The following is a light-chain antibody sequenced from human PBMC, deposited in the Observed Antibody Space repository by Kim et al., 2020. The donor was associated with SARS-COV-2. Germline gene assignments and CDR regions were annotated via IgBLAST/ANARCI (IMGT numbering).Light chain of an antibody. Sequence: GQSITISCTGTNSDVGGYNYVSWYQQHPGKAPKLMIYDVSNRPSGVSNRFSGSKSGNTASLTISGLQAEDEADYYCSSYTSSSSYVFATGTQLTVL. J-gene: IGLJ1*01. CDR3: SSYTSSSSYV. CDR2: DVS. CDR1: NSDVGGYNY. V-gene: IGLV2-14*03.